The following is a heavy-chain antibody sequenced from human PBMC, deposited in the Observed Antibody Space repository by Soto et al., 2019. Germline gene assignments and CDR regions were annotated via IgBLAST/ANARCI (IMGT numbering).Heavy chain of an antibody. CDR3: TRHGDYVYYGMDV. J-gene: IGHJ6*02. V-gene: IGHV4-30-2*01. D-gene: IGHD4-17*01. CDR1: GGSISSGGYS. Sequence: SETLSLTCAVSGGSISSGGYSWSWIRQPQGKGLERIGYIYHSGSTYYNPSLKSRVTISVDMSKNQFSLKLSSVTAADTAVYYCTRHGDYVYYGMDVWGQGTTVTVSS. CDR2: IYHSGST.